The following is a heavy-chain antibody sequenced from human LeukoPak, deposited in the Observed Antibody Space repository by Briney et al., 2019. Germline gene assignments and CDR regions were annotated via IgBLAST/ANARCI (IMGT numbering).Heavy chain of an antibody. D-gene: IGHD6-19*01. J-gene: IGHJ4*02. V-gene: IGHV3-23*01. CDR1: GFIFSNHA. CDR3: ARGWYNFDY. Sequence: PGGSLRLSCAASGFIFSNHAMSWVRQAPGKGLEWVSGINSSGDRRFYADSVKGRFTISRDNSKNTLYLQMNSLRAEDTAVYYCARGWYNFDYWGQGTRVTVSS. CDR2: INSSGDRR.